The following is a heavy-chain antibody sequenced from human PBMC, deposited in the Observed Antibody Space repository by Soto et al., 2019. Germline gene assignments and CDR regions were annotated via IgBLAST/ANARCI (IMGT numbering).Heavy chain of an antibody. CDR1: GGSFSGYY. CDR2: INHSGST. J-gene: IGHJ6*02. Sequence: LSLTFAVYGGSFSGYYWSWIRQPPGKGLEWIGEINHSGSTNYNPSLKSRVTISVDTSKNQFSLKLSSVTAADTAVYYCARWSGEKLLWFGELYYYYGMDVWGQGTTVTVSS. CDR3: ARWSGEKLLWFGELYYYYGMDV. D-gene: IGHD3-10*01. V-gene: IGHV4-34*01.